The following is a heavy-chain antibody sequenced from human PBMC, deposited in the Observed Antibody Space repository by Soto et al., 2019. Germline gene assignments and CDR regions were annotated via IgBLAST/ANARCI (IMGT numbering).Heavy chain of an antibody. Sequence: QVHLQQRGAGLLRPSETLSLTCAVYGGSFSGYYWSWIRQPPGKGLEWIGEINHSGSTNYNPSLKSRVTISVGTSKNQFSLNLSSVTAADTAVYYCARGFYYAGRAPAFDYWGQGTLVTVSS. CDR2: INHSGST. CDR3: ARGFYYAGRAPAFDY. V-gene: IGHV4-34*01. D-gene: IGHD1-26*01. J-gene: IGHJ4*02. CDR1: GGSFSGYY.